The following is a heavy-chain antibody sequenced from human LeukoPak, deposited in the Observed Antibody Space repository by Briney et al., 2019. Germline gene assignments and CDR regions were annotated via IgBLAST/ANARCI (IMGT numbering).Heavy chain of an antibody. CDR3: ARDLYYGSGSPPYYYYGMDV. Sequence: ASVKVSCKASGYTFTSYAMHWGRQAPGQRLEWMGWINAGNGNTKYSQKFQGRVTITRDTSASTAYMELSSLRSEDTAVYYCARDLYYGSGSPPYYYYGMDVWGKGTTVTVSS. V-gene: IGHV1-3*01. J-gene: IGHJ6*04. CDR2: INAGNGNT. CDR1: GYTFTSYA. D-gene: IGHD3-10*01.